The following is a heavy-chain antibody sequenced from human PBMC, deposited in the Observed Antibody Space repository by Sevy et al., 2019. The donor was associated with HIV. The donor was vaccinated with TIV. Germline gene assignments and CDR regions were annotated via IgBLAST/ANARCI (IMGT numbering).Heavy chain of an antibody. CDR1: GFTFSNYA. CDR3: AKEWTQLSDWYGELDY. D-gene: IGHD6-19*01. CDR2: IGISGGNT. J-gene: IGHJ4*02. Sequence: GGSLRLSCAASGFTFSNYAMSWVRQAPGKGLEWVSSIGISGGNTYYADSVKGRFTISRDNSKNTLYLQMNSLRAEDTAVYYCAKEWTQLSDWYGELDYWGQGSLVTVSS. V-gene: IGHV3-23*01.